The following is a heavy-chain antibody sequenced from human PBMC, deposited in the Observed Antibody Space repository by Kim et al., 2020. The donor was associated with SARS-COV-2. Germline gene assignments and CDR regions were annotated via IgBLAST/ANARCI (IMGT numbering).Heavy chain of an antibody. J-gene: IGHJ4*02. V-gene: IGHV4-31*03. CDR1: GGSISSGGYY. CDR3: ARDVAAAGLIDY. D-gene: IGHD6-13*01. Sequence: SETLSLTCTVSGGSISSGGYYWSWIRQHPGKGRDGIGYIYYSGSTYYNPYLKSRVTISVDTSKNQFSLKLISVTAADTAVYYCARDVAAAGLIDYWGQGMLVAVSS. CDR2: IYYSGST.